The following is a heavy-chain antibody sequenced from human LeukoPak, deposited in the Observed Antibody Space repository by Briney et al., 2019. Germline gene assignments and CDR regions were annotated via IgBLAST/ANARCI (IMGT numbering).Heavy chain of an antibody. CDR1: GFTVTNNY. D-gene: IGHD6-13*01. CDR3: ARDRGAAAGD. CDR2: TYSGGST. J-gene: IGHJ4*02. V-gene: IGHV3-53*01. Sequence: GGSLRLSCVASGFTVTNNYMSWVRQAPGKGLEWVSVTYSGGSTHYADSVKGRFTISRDNSKNTLYLQMNSLRAEDTAVYYCARDRGAAAGDWGQGTLVTVSS.